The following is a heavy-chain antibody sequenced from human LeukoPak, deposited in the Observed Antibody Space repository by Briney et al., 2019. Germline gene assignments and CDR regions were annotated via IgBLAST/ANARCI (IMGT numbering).Heavy chain of an antibody. D-gene: IGHD2-8*01. CDR1: GFMFSDYF. CDR3: ARDNGNKYYFDY. Sequence: GGSLRLSCAASGFMFSDYFTSWIRQAPGKEPEWISYISSNSKYTKYADSVKGRFTISRDNAKKSLYLQMNSLRAEDTAVYYCARDNGNKYYFDYWGQGTLVTVSS. V-gene: IGHV3-11*05. CDR2: ISSNSKYT. J-gene: IGHJ4*02.